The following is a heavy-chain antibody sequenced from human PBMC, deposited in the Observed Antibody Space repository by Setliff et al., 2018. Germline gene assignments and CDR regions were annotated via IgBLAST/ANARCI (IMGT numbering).Heavy chain of an antibody. CDR3: ARIMGIVGDNWFDP. J-gene: IGHJ5*02. CDR1: GYTFTGYY. V-gene: IGHV1-2*04. CDR2: INPNSGGT. D-gene: IGHD1-26*01. Sequence: ASVKVSCKASGYTFTGYYMHWVRQAPGQGLEWMRWINPNSGGTNYAQKFQGWVTMTRDTSISTAYMELSRLRSDDTAVYYCARIMGIVGDNWFDPWGQGTLVTVSS.